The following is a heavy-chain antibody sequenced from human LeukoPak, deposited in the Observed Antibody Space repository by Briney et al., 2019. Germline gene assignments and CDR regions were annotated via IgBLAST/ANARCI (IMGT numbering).Heavy chain of an antibody. J-gene: IGHJ4*02. V-gene: IGHV3-30*02. D-gene: IGHD6-19*01. CDR2: ISFDGSIT. CDR1: GFTFSNYG. CDR3: AKDSSSRGWYFEH. Sequence: PGGSLRLSCAASGFTFSNYGMHWVRQPPGKGLEWVSFISFDGSITYNADSVKGRLTISRDNSKNTVYLQMNRLRAEDTAVYFCAKDSSSRGWYFEHWGQGTLVTVSS.